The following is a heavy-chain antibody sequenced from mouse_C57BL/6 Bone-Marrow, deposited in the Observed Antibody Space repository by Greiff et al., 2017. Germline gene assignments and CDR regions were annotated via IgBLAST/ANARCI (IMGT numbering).Heavy chain of an antibody. J-gene: IGHJ2*01. D-gene: IGHD1-1*02. V-gene: IGHV1-81*01. CDR3: ARGGGGIFDY. CDR2: IYPRSGNT. Sequence: VQLVESGAELARPGASVKLSCKASGYTFTSYGISWVKQRTGQGLEWIGEIYPRSGNTYYNEKFKGKATLTADKSSSTAYMELRRLTSEDSAVYFCARGGGGIFDYWGQGTTLTVAS. CDR1: GYTFTSYG.